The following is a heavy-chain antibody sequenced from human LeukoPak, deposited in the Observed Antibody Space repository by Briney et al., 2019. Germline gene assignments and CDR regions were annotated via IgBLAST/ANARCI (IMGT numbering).Heavy chain of an antibody. J-gene: IGHJ4*02. Sequence: ASVKVSCKASGYTFTSYYMHWVRQAPGQGLEWMGWISAYNGNTNYAQKLQGRVTMTTDTSTSTAYMELRSLRSDDTAVYYCARVDYGDPLDYWGQGTLVTVSS. CDR2: ISAYNGNT. D-gene: IGHD4-17*01. CDR3: ARVDYGDPLDY. V-gene: IGHV1-18*04. CDR1: GYTFTSYY.